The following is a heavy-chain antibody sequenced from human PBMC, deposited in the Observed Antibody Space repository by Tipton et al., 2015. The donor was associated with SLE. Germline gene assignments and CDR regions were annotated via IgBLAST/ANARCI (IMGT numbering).Heavy chain of an antibody. V-gene: IGHV1-18*01. D-gene: IGHD2-2*01. CDR3: AKDKGDIVVVPAYYYFPMDV. J-gene: IGHJ6*02. Sequence: QSGAEVKKPGASVKVSCKASGYTFTSYGLSWVRQAPGQGLEWMGWINTYNANTKYAQKFQDRVTMTTDTSTNTAYMQLRSLRSDDTAVYYCAKDKGDIVVVPAYYYFPMDVWGQGTTVTVSS. CDR1: GYTFTSYG. CDR2: INTYNANT.